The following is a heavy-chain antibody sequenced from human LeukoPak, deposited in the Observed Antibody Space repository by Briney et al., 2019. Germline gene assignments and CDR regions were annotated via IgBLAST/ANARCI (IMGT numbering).Heavy chain of an antibody. CDR1: GYTFTSYD. V-gene: IGHV1-8*03. J-gene: IGHJ4*02. Sequence: ASVKVSCKASGYTFTSYDINCVRQATGQGLEWMGWMNPNSGNTGYAQKFQGRVTITRNTSISTAYMELSSLRSEDTAVYYCARVTSAVAGGDYWGQGTLVTVSS. CDR3: ARVTSAVAGGDY. D-gene: IGHD6-19*01. CDR2: MNPNSGNT.